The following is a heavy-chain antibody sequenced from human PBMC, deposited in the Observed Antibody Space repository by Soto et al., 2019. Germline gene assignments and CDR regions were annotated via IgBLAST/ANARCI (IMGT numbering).Heavy chain of an antibody. D-gene: IGHD6-6*01. CDR3: AKDRVYSSSVIDY. J-gene: IGHJ4*02. CDR2: ISYDGSNK. Sequence: PGGSLRLSCAASGYTFSSYGMHWVCQAPGKGLEWVAVISYDGSNKYYADSVKGRFTISRDNSKNTLYLQMNSLRAEDTAVYYCAKDRVYSSSVIDYWGQGTLVTVSS. CDR1: GYTFSSYG. V-gene: IGHV3-30*18.